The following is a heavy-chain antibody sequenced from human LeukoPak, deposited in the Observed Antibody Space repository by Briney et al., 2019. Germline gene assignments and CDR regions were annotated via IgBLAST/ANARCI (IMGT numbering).Heavy chain of an antibody. Sequence: GGSLRFSCAASGFTFSSYEMNWVRQAPGKGLEWVSYISSSGSTIYYADSVKGRFTISRDNAKNSLYLQMNSLRAEDTAVYYCARGGGYDILTGYYYPHYFDYWGQGTLVTVSS. CDR3: ARGGGYDILTGYYYPHYFDY. V-gene: IGHV3-48*03. D-gene: IGHD3-9*01. CDR2: ISSSGSTI. J-gene: IGHJ4*02. CDR1: GFTFSSYE.